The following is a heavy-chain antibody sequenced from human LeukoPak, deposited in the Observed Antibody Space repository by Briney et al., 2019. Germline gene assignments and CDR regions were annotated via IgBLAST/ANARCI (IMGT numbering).Heavy chain of an antibody. CDR3: ARDRGIVGALYYFDY. CDR2: IYHSGST. J-gene: IGHJ4*02. V-gene: IGHV4-38-2*02. D-gene: IGHD1-26*01. CDR1: GYSISSGYY. Sequence: SETLSLTCTVSGYSISSGYYWGWIRQPPGKGLEWIGSIYHSGSTYYNPSLKSRVTISVDTSKNQFSLKLSSVTAGDTAVYYCARDRGIVGALYYFDYWGQGTLVTVSS.